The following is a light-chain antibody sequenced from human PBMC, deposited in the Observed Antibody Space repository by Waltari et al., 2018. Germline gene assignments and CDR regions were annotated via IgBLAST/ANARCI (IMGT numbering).Light chain of an antibody. CDR1: SGSVSTSYY. V-gene: IGLV8-61*01. J-gene: IGLJ3*02. Sequence: QTVVTQEPSFSVSPGGTVTLTCGLSSGSVSTSYYPSWYQQTPGQAPRTLIYSPNTRSSGVPDRFSGSILGDKTALTITGAQADDESHYYCVLYMGSGIGVFGAGTKLTVL. CDR2: SPN. CDR3: VLYMGSGIGV.